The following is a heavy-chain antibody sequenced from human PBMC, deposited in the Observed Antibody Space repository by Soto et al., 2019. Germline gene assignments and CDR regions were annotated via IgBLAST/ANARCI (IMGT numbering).Heavy chain of an antibody. J-gene: IGHJ4*02. CDR2: ISYDGSNK. V-gene: IGHV3-30*18. D-gene: IGHD3-16*02. CDR1: GFTFSSYG. Sequence: PGGSLRLSCAASGFTFSSYGMHWVRQAPGKGLEWVAVISYDGSNKYYADSVKGRFTISRDNSKNTLYLQMNSLRAEDTAVYYCAKDRDLGELSYAFDYWGQGTLVTVSS. CDR3: AKDRDLGELSYAFDY.